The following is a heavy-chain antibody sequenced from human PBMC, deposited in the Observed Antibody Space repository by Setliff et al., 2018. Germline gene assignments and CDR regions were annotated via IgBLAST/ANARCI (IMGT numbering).Heavy chain of an antibody. J-gene: IGHJ6*03. CDR1: GGSISSYY. CDR2: MYYSGSN. CDR3: ARMSGFLYMDV. Sequence: SETLSLTCTVSGGSISSYYWGWIRQPPGKGLEWIGSMYYSGSNDYNPSLKSRVTISLDTSKNQFSLRLTSVTAADTAVYYCARMSGFLYMDVWGKGTTVTVSS. V-gene: IGHV4-59*08. D-gene: IGHD3-3*01.